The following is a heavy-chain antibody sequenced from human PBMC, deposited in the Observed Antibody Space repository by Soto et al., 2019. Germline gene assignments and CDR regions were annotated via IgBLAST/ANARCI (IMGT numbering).Heavy chain of an antibody. CDR2: IYYSGST. Sequence: QVQLQESGPGLVKPSETLSITCTVSGGSISSYYWSWIRQPPGKGLEWIGYIYYSGSTNYNPSLKSRVTISVDTSKNQFSLKLSSVIAADTAVYYCARRYSSAFDIWGQGTMVTVSS. D-gene: IGHD6-13*01. CDR3: ARRYSSAFDI. CDR1: GGSISSYY. J-gene: IGHJ3*02. V-gene: IGHV4-59*08.